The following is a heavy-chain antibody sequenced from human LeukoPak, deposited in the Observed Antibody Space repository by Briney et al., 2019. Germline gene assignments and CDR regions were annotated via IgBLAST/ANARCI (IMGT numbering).Heavy chain of an antibody. V-gene: IGHV4-39*01. Sequence: PSETPSLTCTVSGGSISSSNYYWGRIRLSPGKALEWIGSIYYSGSTYYNPSLKSRVTISVDTSMNQFSLKLNSVTAADTAVYYCAREGFSDFVMDVWGKGTTVTVSS. D-gene: IGHD5/OR15-5a*01. J-gene: IGHJ6*03. CDR3: AREGFSDFVMDV. CDR1: GGSISSSNYY. CDR2: IYYSGST.